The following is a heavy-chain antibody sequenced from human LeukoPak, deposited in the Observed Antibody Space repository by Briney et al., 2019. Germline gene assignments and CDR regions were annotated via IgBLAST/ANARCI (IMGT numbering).Heavy chain of an antibody. CDR1: GFTFSSYW. D-gene: IGHD2-2*01. V-gene: IGHV3-74*01. CDR3: ARSMCSSTSCSIDY. J-gene: IGHJ4*02. Sequence: PGGSLRLSCAASGFTFSSYWMHWVRQAPGKGLVWVSRINSDGSTTTYADSVTGRFTISRDNAKNTQYLQMNSLRAEDTAVYYCARSMCSSTSCSIDYWGQGTLVTVSS. CDR2: INSDGSTT.